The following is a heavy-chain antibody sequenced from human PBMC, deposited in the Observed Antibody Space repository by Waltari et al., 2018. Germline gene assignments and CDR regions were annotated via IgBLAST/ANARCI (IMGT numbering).Heavy chain of an antibody. D-gene: IGHD2-21*02. V-gene: IGHV4-39*01. Sequence: QLQLQESGPGLVKPSETLSLTCTVSGGSISTTTYYWGWIRQPPGKGLEWIGSISYSGRTSSNPSLNSRVTMSVDTSKNQFSLKLNSVTAADTAVYYCARQATDTYYYYYMDVWGKGTTVTVSS. J-gene: IGHJ6*03. CDR2: ISYSGRT. CDR3: ARQATDTYYYYYMDV. CDR1: GGSISTTTYY.